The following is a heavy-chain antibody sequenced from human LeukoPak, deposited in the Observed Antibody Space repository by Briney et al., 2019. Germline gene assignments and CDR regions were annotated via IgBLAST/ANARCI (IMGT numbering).Heavy chain of an antibody. V-gene: IGHV1-18*01. D-gene: IGHD2-8*02. CDR3: AREGGGVNDAFDI. CDR1: GYTFSSYG. CDR2: ISADNANT. J-gene: IGHJ3*02. Sequence: ASVKVSCKASGYTFSSYGINWVRQAPGQGLEWMGWISADNANTNYAQKLQGRVTMTTDTSTSTAYMELRSLRSDDTAVYYCAREGGGVNDAFDIWGQGTMVTVSS.